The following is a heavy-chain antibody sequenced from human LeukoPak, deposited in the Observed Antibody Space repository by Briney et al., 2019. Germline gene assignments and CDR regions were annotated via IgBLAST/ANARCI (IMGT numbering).Heavy chain of an antibody. J-gene: IGHJ4*02. D-gene: IGHD3-3*01. V-gene: IGHV1-46*01. CDR1: GYTFISYY. Sequence: ASVKVSCKSSGYTFISYYMHWVRQAPGQGLEWMGILNTSGGSTTYSQKFQGRVTMTRDTSTSKVYMGLSSLRSEDTAVYYWAKGGDYDFWSGYSYYFDYWGQGTLVSVSS. CDR3: AKGGDYDFWSGYSYYFDY. CDR2: LNTSGGST.